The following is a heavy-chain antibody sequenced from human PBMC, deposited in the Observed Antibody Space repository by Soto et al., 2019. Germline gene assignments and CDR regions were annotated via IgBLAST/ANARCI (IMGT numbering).Heavy chain of an antibody. CDR1: GGSFSGYY. CDR3: ARGGARRSYYDFWSGYLDYYGMDV. V-gene: IGHV4-34*01. CDR2: INHSGST. Sequence: SETLSLTCAVYGGSFSGYYWSWIRHPPGKGLEWIGEINHSGSTNYNPSLKSRVTISVDTSKNQFSLKLSSVTAADTAVYYCARGGARRSYYDFWSGYLDYYGMDVWGQGTTVTVSS. D-gene: IGHD3-3*01. J-gene: IGHJ6*02.